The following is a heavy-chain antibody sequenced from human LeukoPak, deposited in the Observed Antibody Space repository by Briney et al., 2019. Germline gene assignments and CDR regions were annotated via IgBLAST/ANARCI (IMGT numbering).Heavy chain of an antibody. D-gene: IGHD4-23*01. Sequence: ASVKVSCKASGYTFNRHYVHWVRQAPGQGLEWMGIINPSGTSTSYAQKFQGRVTMTRDTSTSTVYMELSSLRSEDTAVYYCARDNSRNSRGWWFDPWGQGTLVTVSS. CDR3: ARDNSRNSRGWWFDP. J-gene: IGHJ5*02. CDR2: INPSGTST. CDR1: GYTFNRHY. V-gene: IGHV1-46*02.